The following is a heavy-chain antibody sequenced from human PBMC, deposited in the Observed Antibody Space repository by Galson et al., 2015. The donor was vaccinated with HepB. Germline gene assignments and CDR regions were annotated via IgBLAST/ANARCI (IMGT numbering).Heavy chain of an antibody. CDR2: ISYDGTND. V-gene: IGHV3-30*18. CDR1: GFTFSNYG. Sequence: SLRLSCAASGFTFSNYGMNWVCQAPGKGLEWVAAISYDGTNDYYADSVKGRFTVSRDNSKDTLYLQMNSLKTEDTVVYYFAKVRHPGYYYGLAVWGQGTAGTVPS. J-gene: IGHJ6*02. CDR3: AKVRHPGYYYGLAV.